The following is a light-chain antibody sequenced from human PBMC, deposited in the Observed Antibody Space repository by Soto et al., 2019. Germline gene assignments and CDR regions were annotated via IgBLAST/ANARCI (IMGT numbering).Light chain of an antibody. J-gene: IGLJ1*01. V-gene: IGLV2-11*01. CDR1: SSDVDDYRY. Sequence: SVLAQPRSVSGSPGQLHTISCTGTSSDVDDYRYVSWYQQYPGKAPKLVIYDGTKRPSGVPHRFSGSNSGNTASLTISGLQAEDEADYYCCSYVTTQEICGTGTKVTV. CDR2: DGT. CDR3: CSYVTTQEI.